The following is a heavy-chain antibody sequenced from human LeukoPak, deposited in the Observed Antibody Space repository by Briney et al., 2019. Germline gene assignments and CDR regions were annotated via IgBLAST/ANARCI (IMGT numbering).Heavy chain of an antibody. V-gene: IGHV1-2*02. CDR1: GYTFTGYY. CDR2: INPNSGGT. Sequence: ASVKVSCKASGYTFTGYYMHWVRQAPGQGLEWMGWINPNSGGTNYAQKFQGRVTMTRDTSISTAYMELSRLRSDDTAVYYYARDLYCSSTSCYYNAYYYYYGMDVWGQGTTVTVSS. D-gene: IGHD2-2*01. J-gene: IGHJ6*02. CDR3: ARDLYCSSTSCYYNAYYYYYGMDV.